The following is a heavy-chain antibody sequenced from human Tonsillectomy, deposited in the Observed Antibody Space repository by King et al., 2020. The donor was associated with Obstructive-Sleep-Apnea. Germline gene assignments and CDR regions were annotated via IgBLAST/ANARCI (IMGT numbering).Heavy chain of an antibody. Sequence: VQLVESGGGLVQPGGSLRLSCAASGFTFSSYAMSWVRQAPGKGLEWVSAISGSGGSTYYADSVKGRFTISRDNSKNTLYLQMNSLRAEDTAVYYCAKSSSYGSGSYLYSYSYGMDVWGQGTTVTVSS. J-gene: IGHJ6*02. CDR2: ISGSGGST. D-gene: IGHD3-10*01. CDR1: GFTFSSYA. CDR3: AKSSSYGSGSYLYSYSYGMDV. V-gene: IGHV3-23*04.